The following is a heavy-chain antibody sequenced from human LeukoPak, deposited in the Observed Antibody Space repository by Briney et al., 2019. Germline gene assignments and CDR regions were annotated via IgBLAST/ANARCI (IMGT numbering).Heavy chain of an antibody. Sequence: GGSLRLSCAASGFTVSNYYMYWVRQAPGKGLEWVSVIYTAGTTDYADSVKGRFTISRDNSKNTLYLQMNSLRAEDTAVYYCARGLMGIAYRGAFYYWGQGTLVTVSS. J-gene: IGHJ4*02. D-gene: IGHD6-13*01. V-gene: IGHV3-66*01. CDR3: ARGLMGIAYRGAFYY. CDR2: IYTAGTT. CDR1: GFTVSNYY.